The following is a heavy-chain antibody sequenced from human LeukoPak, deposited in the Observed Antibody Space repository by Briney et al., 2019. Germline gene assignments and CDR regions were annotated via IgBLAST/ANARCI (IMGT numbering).Heavy chain of an antibody. CDR2: IYYSGST. CDR1: GGSLSSNIYY. CDR3: AREDSSGYLDY. Sequence: PETLSLTRLVSGGSLSSNIYYWNWIRHPPGKGLEWIGYIYYSGSTIYKPSLKSRVTLSVDTSKNQFSLKLTSLTAADTAVYYCAREDSSGYLDYWGQGTLVTVSS. J-gene: IGHJ4*02. V-gene: IGHV4-61*01. D-gene: IGHD3-22*01.